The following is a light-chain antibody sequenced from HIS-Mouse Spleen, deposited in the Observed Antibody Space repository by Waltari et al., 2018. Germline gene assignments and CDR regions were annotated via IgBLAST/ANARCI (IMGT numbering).Light chain of an antibody. Sequence: DFVMTQSPISLPVTPVEPASISFRSSQSLLHSNGQTYLDWYLQKPGHSPQLLIYLGSNRASGVPDRFSGSGSGTDCTLKISRVEAEDVGVYYCMQALQTPFTFGPGTKVDIK. V-gene: IGKV2-28*01. CDR3: MQALQTPFT. J-gene: IGKJ3*01. CDR1: QSLLHSNGQTY. CDR2: LGS.